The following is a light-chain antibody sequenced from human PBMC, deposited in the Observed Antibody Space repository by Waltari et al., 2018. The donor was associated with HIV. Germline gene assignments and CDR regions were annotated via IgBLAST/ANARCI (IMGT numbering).Light chain of an antibody. CDR3: CSYAGDYTFR. CDR1: SSNIGADYD. Sequence: QSVLTQPPSVSGAPGQRVTISCTGSSSNIGADYDVHWYQQIPGTAPKLLISGNKNRPSGVPDRFSGSKSGNTASLTISGLQAEDEADFYCCSYAGDYTFRFGGGTKLTVL. J-gene: IGLJ3*02. CDR2: GNK. V-gene: IGLV1-40*01.